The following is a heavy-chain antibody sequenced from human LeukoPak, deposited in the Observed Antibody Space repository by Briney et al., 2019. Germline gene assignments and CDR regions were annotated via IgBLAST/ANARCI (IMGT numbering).Heavy chain of an antibody. CDR2: IRSKAYGGTT. CDR1: GFTFGDYA. D-gene: IGHD5-18*01. J-gene: IGHJ5*02. Sequence: GGSLRLSCTASGFTFGDYAMSWFRQAPGKGLEWVGFIRSKAYGGTTEYAASVKGRFTISRDDSKSIAYLQMNSLKTEDTAVYYCTRWGDTAMVMEGAGWFDPWGQGTLVTVSS. CDR3: TRWGDTAMVMEGAGWFDP. V-gene: IGHV3-49*03.